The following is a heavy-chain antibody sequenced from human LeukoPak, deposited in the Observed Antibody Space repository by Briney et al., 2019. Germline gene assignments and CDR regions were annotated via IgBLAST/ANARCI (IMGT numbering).Heavy chain of an antibody. CDR3: AKEISYSSGWYDY. J-gene: IGHJ4*02. CDR1: GFTFSNYA. Sequence: GGSLRLSCAASGFTFSNYAMSWVRQAPGKGLEWVSGPSGSGATTYCADSVKGRFTISRDNSKNTLFLQMNSLRAEDTAVYYCAKEISYSSGWYDYWGQGTLVTVSS. D-gene: IGHD6-19*01. CDR2: PSGSGATT. V-gene: IGHV3-23*01.